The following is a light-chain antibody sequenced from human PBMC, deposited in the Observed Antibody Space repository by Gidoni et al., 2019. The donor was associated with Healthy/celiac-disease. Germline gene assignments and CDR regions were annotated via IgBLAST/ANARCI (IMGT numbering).Light chain of an antibody. CDR3: QQRSNWPLT. CDR2: DAS. J-gene: IGKJ4*01. CDR1: QSVRGY. Sequence: SLSPGERATLSCSASQSVRGYLAWYQQKPGQAPRLLIYDASNRATGIPAKFSGSGSGTDFTLTISSLEPEDFAVYYCQQRSNWPLTFGGGTKVEIK. V-gene: IGKV3-11*01.